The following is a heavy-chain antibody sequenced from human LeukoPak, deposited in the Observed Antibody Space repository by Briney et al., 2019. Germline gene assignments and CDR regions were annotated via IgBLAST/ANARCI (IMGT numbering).Heavy chain of an antibody. D-gene: IGHD5-18*01. J-gene: IGHJ6*02. V-gene: IGHV3-74*01. Sequence: PGGSLRLSCAASGFTVSSTYMSWVRQAPGKGLEWVSHINSDGSITSYADSVKGRFTISRDNAKNTLYLQMNSLRAEDTAVYYCARDAVDTANAVWGQGTTVTVSS. CDR3: ARDAVDTANAV. CDR2: INSDGSIT. CDR1: GFTVSSTY.